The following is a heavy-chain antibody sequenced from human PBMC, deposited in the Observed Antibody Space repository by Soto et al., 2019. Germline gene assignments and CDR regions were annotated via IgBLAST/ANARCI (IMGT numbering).Heavy chain of an antibody. Sequence: SQTLSLTCAISGDSVSSNSAAWNWIRQSPSRGLEWLGRTYYRSKWYNDYAVSVKSRITINPDTSKNQFSLKLSSVTAAATAVYYCARLGYSYGSAAFDIWGQGTMVTVSS. D-gene: IGHD5-18*01. CDR2: TYYRSKWYN. V-gene: IGHV6-1*01. J-gene: IGHJ3*02. CDR1: GDSVSSNSAA. CDR3: ARLGYSYGSAAFDI.